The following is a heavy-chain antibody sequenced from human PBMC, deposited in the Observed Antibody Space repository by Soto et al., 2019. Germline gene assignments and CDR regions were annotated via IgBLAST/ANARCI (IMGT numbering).Heavy chain of an antibody. CDR3: ARGSGTYYYDSSYYFDY. Sequence: PGGSLRLSCAASGFTFSSYAMHWVRQAPGKGLEWVAVISYDGSNKYYADSVKGRFTISRDNSKNTLYLQMNSLRAEDTAVYYCARGSGTYYYDSSYYFDYWGQGTLVTVSS. CDR1: GFTFSSYA. D-gene: IGHD3-22*01. J-gene: IGHJ4*02. CDR2: ISYDGSNK. V-gene: IGHV3-30-3*01.